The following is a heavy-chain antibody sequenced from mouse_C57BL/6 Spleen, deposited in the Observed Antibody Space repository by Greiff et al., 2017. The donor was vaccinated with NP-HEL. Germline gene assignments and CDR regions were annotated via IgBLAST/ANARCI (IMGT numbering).Heavy chain of an antibody. CDR3: ARYDGYPYYYAMDY. J-gene: IGHJ4*01. CDR1: GYSITSGYY. V-gene: IGHV3-6*01. CDR2: ISYDGSN. Sequence: EVKLMESGPGLVKPSQSLSLTCSVTGYSITSGYYWNWIRQFPGNKLEWMGYISYDGSNNYNPSLKNRISITRDTSKNQFFLKLNSVTTEDTATYYCARYDGYPYYYAMDYWGQGTSVTVSS. D-gene: IGHD2-3*01.